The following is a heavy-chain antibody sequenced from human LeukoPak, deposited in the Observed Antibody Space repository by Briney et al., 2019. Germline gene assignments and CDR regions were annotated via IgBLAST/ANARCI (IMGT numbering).Heavy chain of an antibody. D-gene: IGHD5-12*01. V-gene: IGHV1-2*02. CDR3: ARVATILQPFDY. J-gene: IGHJ4*02. CDR1: GYTFTGYY. Sequence: ASVKVSCKASGYTFTGYYMHWMRQAPGQGLEWMGWINPNSGGTNYAQKFQGRVTMTRDTSISTAYMELSRLRSDDTAVYYCARVATILQPFDYWGQGTLVTVSS. CDR2: INPNSGGT.